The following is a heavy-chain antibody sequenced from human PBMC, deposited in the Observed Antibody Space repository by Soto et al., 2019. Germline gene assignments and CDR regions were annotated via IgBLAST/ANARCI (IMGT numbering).Heavy chain of an antibody. V-gene: IGHV1-8*01. CDR1: GYTFASHD. CDR2: MNPNSGNT. Sequence: QVQLVQSGAEVKKPGASVKVSCKASGYTFASHDITWVRQATGQGLEWMGWMNPNSGNTGYAQKFQGRVTMTRNTSTRTAYMELSSLRFEDTAVYFCARVGKIYGANWFDPWGQGTLVTVSS. D-gene: IGHD4-17*01. J-gene: IGHJ5*02. CDR3: ARVGKIYGANWFDP.